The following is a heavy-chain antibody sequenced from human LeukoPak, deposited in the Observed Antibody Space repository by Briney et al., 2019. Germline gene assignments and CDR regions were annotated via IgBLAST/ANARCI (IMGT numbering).Heavy chain of an antibody. Sequence: GGSLGLSCAASGFTVSRNYMSWVRQAPGKGLEWVSEIYSDGSTYYAASVKGRFSISRDNSKDTVHLQMNSLRAEDTAVYYCGRERGEHGLFDIGGKGKMVTVSS. CDR3: GRERGEHGLFDI. V-gene: IGHV3-53*01. CDR2: IYSDGST. D-gene: IGHD3-16*01. CDR1: GFTVSRNY. J-gene: IGHJ3*02.